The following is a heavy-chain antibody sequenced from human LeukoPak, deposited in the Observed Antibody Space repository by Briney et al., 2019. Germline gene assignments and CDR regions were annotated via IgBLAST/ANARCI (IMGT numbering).Heavy chain of an antibody. D-gene: IGHD5-18*01. V-gene: IGHV4-34*01. CDR1: GGSFSGYY. Sequence: SETLSLTCAVYGGSFSGYYWSWIRQPPGKGLEWIGEINHSGSTNYNLSLKSRVTISVDTSKNQFSLKLSSVTAADTAVYYCARGKIQLWRRPDAFDIWGQGTMVTVSS. CDR2: INHSGST. J-gene: IGHJ3*02. CDR3: ARGKIQLWRRPDAFDI.